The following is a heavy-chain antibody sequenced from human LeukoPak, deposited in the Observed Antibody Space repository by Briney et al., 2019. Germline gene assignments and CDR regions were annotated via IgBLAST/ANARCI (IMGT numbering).Heavy chain of an antibody. J-gene: IGHJ3*02. D-gene: IGHD2/OR15-2a*01. V-gene: IGHV3-53*01. Sequence: GGSLRLSCAASGFTVSSNYINWVRQAPGKGLEWVPLIYSGGTTYYADSVKGRFTISRDNSKNTVHLQMNNLRAEDTAMYFCARRLYIVRGAFDIWGQGTIVTVSS. CDR2: IYSGGTT. CDR3: ARRLYIVRGAFDI. CDR1: GFTVSSNY.